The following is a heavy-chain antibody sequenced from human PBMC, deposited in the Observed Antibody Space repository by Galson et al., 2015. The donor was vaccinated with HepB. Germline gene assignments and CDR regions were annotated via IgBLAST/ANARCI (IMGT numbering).Heavy chain of an antibody. CDR2: IYYSGST. V-gene: IGHV4-31*03. CDR3: ATTPPRYCSGGSCSAI. J-gene: IGHJ4*02. D-gene: IGHD2-15*01. Sequence: TLSLTCTVSGGSISSGGYYWSWIRQHPGKGLEWIGYIYYSGSTYYNPSLKSRVTISVDTSKNQFSLKLSSVTAADTAVYYCATTPPRYCSGGSCSAIWGQGTLVTVSS. CDR1: GGSISSGGYY.